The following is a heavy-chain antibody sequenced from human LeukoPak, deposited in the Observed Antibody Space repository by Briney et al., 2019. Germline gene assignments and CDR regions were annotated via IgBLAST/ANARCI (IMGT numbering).Heavy chain of an antibody. D-gene: IGHD3-9*01. V-gene: IGHV4-34*01. J-gene: IGHJ4*02. CDR1: GGSINTHFYY. CDR3: ARGVLRYFDWLLSGGSYFDY. CDR2: INHSGST. Sequence: PSETLSLTCTVSGGSINTHFYYWSWIRQPPGKGLEWIGEINHSGSTNYNPSLKSRVTISVDTSKNQFSLKLSSVTAADTAVYYCARGVLRYFDWLLSGGSYFDYWGQGTLVTVSS.